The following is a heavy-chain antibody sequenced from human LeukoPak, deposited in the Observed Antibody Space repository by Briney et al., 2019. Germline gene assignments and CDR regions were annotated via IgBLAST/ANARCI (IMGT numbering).Heavy chain of an antibody. CDR1: GFTFSSYA. CDR2: ISYDGSNK. CDR3: AKDFPRARTSSLDY. Sequence: PGGSLRLSCEVSGFTFSSYAMHWVRQAPGKGLEWVAVISYDGSNKYYADSVKGRFTISRDNSKNTLYLQMTSLRADDTAVYYCAKDFPRARTSSLDYWGQGALVVVSS. V-gene: IGHV3-30*18. D-gene: IGHD6-6*01. J-gene: IGHJ4*02.